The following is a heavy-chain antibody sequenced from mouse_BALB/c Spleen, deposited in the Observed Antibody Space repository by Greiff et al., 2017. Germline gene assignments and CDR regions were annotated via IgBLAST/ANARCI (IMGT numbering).Heavy chain of an antibody. CDR1: GFTFSSYA. D-gene: IGHD1-1*01. Sequence: EVQGVESGGGLVKPGGSLKLSCAASGFTFSSYAMSWVRQSPEKRLEWVAEISSGGSYTYYPDTVTGRFTISRDNAKNTLYLEMSSLRSEDTAMYYCASPPYYYGSSYIAYWGQGTLVTVSA. J-gene: IGHJ3*01. V-gene: IGHV5-9-4*01. CDR3: ASPPYYYGSSYIAY. CDR2: ISSGGSYT.